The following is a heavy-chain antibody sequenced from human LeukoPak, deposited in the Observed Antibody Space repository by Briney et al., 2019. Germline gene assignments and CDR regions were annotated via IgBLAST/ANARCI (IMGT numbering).Heavy chain of an antibody. CDR2: INHSGST. D-gene: IGHD3-22*01. Sequence: PSETPSLTCAVYGGSFSGYYWSWIRQPPGKGLEWIGEINHSGSTNYNPSLKSRVTISVDTSKNQFSLKLSSVTAADTAVYYCARPYYYDSSGSGDAFDIWGQGTMVTVSS. CDR1: GGSFSGYY. V-gene: IGHV4-34*01. CDR3: ARPYYYDSSGSGDAFDI. J-gene: IGHJ3*02.